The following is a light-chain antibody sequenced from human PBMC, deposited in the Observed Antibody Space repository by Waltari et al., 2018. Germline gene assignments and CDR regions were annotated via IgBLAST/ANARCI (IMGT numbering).Light chain of an antibody. CDR3: NSRDSSGSHVV. Sequence: SSELTQDPSVSVALGQTVRITCQGDSLRSYYASWYQQKPGQAPVLVIYQKNNRPHGIPDRFPGSTSGNTASLTITGSQAEDEADYYCNSRDSSGSHVVFGGGTKLTVL. J-gene: IGLJ2*01. CDR2: QKN. CDR1: SLRSYY. V-gene: IGLV3-19*01.